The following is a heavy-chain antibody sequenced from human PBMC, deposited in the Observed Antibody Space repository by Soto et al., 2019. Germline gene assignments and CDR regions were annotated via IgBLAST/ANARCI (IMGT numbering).Heavy chain of an antibody. CDR1: GGTFSSHA. Sequence: QVQLVQSGAEVQKPGSSVKVSCKASGGTFSSHAISWVRQAPGQGLEWMGGFIPMFNRPHSARKFQGRVTITADESTSTAYMDLSSLRSEDTAVYYCARGQFHHVSNYYYALDVWGQGTTVTVSS. CDR2: FIPMFNRP. J-gene: IGHJ6*02. V-gene: IGHV1-69*01. CDR3: ARGQFHHVSNYYYALDV.